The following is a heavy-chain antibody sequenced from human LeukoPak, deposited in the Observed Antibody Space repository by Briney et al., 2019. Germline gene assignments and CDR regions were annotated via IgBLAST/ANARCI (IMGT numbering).Heavy chain of an antibody. CDR1: GGXISSGDYY. J-gene: IGHJ5*02. V-gene: IGHV4-30-4*01. Sequence: SETLSLTCTVSGGXISSGDYYWSWIRQPPGKGLEWVGYIYYSGSTYYNPSLKSRVTISVDTSKNQFSLKLSSVTAADTAVYYCARTHIAAAGTDWFDPWGQGTLVTVSS. CDR3: ARTHIAAAGTDWFDP. D-gene: IGHD6-13*01. CDR2: IYYSGST.